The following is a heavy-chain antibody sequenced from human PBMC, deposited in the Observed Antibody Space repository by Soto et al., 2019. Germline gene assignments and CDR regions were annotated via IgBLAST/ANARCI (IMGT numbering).Heavy chain of an antibody. CDR3: ARARQNSYYYGSGSPYFDY. CDR2: IIPIFGTA. D-gene: IGHD3-10*01. Sequence: QVQLVQSGAEVKQPGSSVKVSCKASGGSFSSYAISWVRQAPGQGLEWMGGIIPIFGTANYAQKFQGRVTITADESTSTANMELSSLRSEDTAVYYCARARQNSYYYGSGSPYFDYWGQGTLVPVSS. CDR1: GGSFSSYA. V-gene: IGHV1-69*01. J-gene: IGHJ4*02.